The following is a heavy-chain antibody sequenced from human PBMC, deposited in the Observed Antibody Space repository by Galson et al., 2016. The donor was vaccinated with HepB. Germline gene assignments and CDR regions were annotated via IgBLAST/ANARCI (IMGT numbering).Heavy chain of an antibody. CDR2: ISYDGSNK. D-gene: IGHD4-11*01. CDR1: GFTFSSYG. V-gene: IGHV3-30*03. Sequence: SLRLSCAASGFTFSSYGMHWVRQAPGKGLEWVAVISYDGSNKYYADSVKGRFTISRDNSKNTLYLQMDGLRVEDTAVYYCGRESWGLPEYWGQGTLVTVSS. CDR3: GRESWGLPEY. J-gene: IGHJ4*02.